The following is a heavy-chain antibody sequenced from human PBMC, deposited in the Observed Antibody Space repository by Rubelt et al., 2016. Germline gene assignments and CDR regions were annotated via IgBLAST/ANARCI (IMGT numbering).Heavy chain of an antibody. D-gene: IGHD4-17*01. V-gene: IGHV1-18*01. CDR1: GYTFTSYG. J-gene: IGHJ6*02. CDR3: ARGTGGRTVTTEGGYYYYYGMDG. CDR2: ISAYNGNT. Sequence: GASVKVSCKASGYTFTSYGISWVRQAPGQGLEWMGWISAYNGNTNYTQKLQGRVTMTTDTSTSTAYMELRSLRSDDTAVYYCARGTGGRTVTTEGGYYYYYGMDGWGQGTTVTVSS.